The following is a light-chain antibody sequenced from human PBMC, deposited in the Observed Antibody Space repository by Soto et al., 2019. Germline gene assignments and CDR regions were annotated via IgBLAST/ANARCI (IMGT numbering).Light chain of an antibody. CDR3: QQKRT. J-gene: IGKJ1*01. Sequence: EIVLTQSPGTLSLSPGERATLSCRASQSVSSSYLAWYQQKPGQAPRLLIYGASSRATGIPDRFSGSGSGTDFTLTISRLEPDDFAVYYCQQKRTFGQGTKVEIK. CDR1: QSVSSSY. CDR2: GAS. V-gene: IGKV3-20*01.